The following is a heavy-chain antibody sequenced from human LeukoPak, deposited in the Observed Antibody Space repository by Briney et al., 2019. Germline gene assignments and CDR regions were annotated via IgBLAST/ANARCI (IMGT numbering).Heavy chain of an antibody. CDR3: AGDRNGYSPFDY. J-gene: IGHJ4*02. CDR1: GDSISSGYY. D-gene: IGHD5-24*01. CDR2: INHSGST. V-gene: IGHV4-38-2*02. Sequence: SETLSLTCTVSGDSISSGYYWGWIRQPPGKGLEWIASINHSGSTYYNPSLKSRVTMSIDTSKKQFSLKLTSVTAADTAVYYCAGDRNGYSPFDYWGQGTLVTVSS.